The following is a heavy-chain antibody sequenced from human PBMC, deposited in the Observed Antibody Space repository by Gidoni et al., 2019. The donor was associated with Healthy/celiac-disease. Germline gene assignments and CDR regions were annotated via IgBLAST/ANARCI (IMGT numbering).Heavy chain of an antibody. CDR1: GYTFTGYY. Sequence: QVQLVQSGAEVKKPGASVKVSCKAYGYTFTGYYMHWVRQAPGQGLEWMGWINPNSGGTNYAQKFQGRVTMTRDTSISTAYMELSRLRSNDTAVYYCASGHSSGWYSGPSDYWGQGTLVTVSS. V-gene: IGHV1-2*02. CDR2: INPNSGGT. D-gene: IGHD6-19*01. J-gene: IGHJ4*02. CDR3: ASGHSSGWYSGPSDY.